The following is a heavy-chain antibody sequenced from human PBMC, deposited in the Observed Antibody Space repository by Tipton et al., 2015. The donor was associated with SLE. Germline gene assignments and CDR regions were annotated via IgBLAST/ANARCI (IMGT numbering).Heavy chain of an antibody. CDR3: ARVLGGLGLFDY. CDR1: GFTFSSYA. CDR2: ISGSGGST. D-gene: IGHD2-15*01. Sequence: SLRLSCAASGFTFSSYAMSWVRQAPGKGLEWVSAISGSGGSTYYADPVKGRFTISRDNSKNTLYLQMNSLRAEDTAVYYCARVLGGLGLFDYWGQGTLVTVSS. V-gene: IGHV3-23*01. J-gene: IGHJ4*02.